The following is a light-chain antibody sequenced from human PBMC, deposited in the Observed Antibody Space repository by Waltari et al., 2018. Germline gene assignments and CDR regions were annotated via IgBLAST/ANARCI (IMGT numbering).Light chain of an antibody. V-gene: IGKV3-15*01. CDR2: DAS. J-gene: IGKJ1*01. CDR3: QQYNNWPPGGT. CDR1: QSVGNA. Sequence: ELVMTQSPATLSVSAGETATLSCRASQSVGNALAWYQHKPGQAPRLLIYDASTRATGVPARFSGSGSGTEFTLAISSFQSDDFAVYYCQQYNNWPPGGTFGHGTKVEIK.